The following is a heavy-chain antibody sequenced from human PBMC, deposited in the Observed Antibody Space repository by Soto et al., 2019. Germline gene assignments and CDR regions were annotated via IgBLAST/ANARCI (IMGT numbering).Heavy chain of an antibody. V-gene: IGHV4-39*01. J-gene: IGHJ4*02. CDR3: ARRLNYDFWSGYTLDY. D-gene: IGHD3-3*01. CDR2: IYYSGST. CDR1: GGSISSSSYY. Sequence: SETLSLTCTVSGGSISSSSYYWGWIRQPPGKGLEWIGSIYYSGSTYYNPPLKSRVTISVDTSKNQFSLKLSSVTAADTAVYYCARRLNYDFWSGYTLDYWGQGTLVTVSS.